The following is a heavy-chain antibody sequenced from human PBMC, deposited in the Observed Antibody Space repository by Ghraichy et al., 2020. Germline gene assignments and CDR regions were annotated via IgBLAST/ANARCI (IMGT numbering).Heavy chain of an antibody. CDR3: AKAFPSNQYYCSGGNCYLCDY. J-gene: IGHJ4*02. V-gene: IGHV3-23*01. Sequence: GGSLRLSCAASGFTFSNYIMSWVRQAPGKGLEWVSIIGGSGDYTYYADSVKGRFTISRDNSENTLYLQMNSLRAEDTAVYYCAKAFPSNQYYCSGGNCYLCDYWGQGTLVTVSS. D-gene: IGHD2-15*01. CDR1: GFTFSNYI. CDR2: IGGSGDYT.